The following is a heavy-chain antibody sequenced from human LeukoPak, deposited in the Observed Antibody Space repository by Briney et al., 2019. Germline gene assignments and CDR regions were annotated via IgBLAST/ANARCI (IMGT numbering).Heavy chain of an antibody. Sequence: PGRSLRLSCAACGFTFSSYAMHWVRQAPGKGLEWVAVISYDGSNKYYADSVKGRFTISRDNSKNTLYLQMNSLRAEDTAVYYCEREGRQWLVLDYWGQGTLVTVSS. CDR2: ISYDGSNK. D-gene: IGHD6-19*01. CDR3: EREGRQWLVLDY. V-gene: IGHV3-30*04. J-gene: IGHJ4*02. CDR1: GFTFSSYA.